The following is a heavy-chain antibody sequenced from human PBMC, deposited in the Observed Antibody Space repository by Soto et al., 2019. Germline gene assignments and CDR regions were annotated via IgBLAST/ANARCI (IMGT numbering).Heavy chain of an antibody. CDR1: GFTFSSYG. CDR2: IWYDGSNK. V-gene: IGHV3-33*01. D-gene: IGHD2-15*01. Sequence: QVQLVESGGGVVQPGRSLRLSCAASGFTFSSYGMHWVRQAPGKGLEWVAVIWYDGSNKYYADSVKGRFTISRDNSKNTLYLQMNSLRAEDTAVYYCARDSSPGSDYGMDVWGQGITVTASS. CDR3: ARDSSPGSDYGMDV. J-gene: IGHJ6*02.